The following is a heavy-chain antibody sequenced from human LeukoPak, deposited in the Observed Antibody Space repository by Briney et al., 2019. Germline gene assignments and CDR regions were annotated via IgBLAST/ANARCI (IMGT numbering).Heavy chain of an antibody. V-gene: IGHV3-23*01. CDR1: GFTFSSYA. Sequence: GGSLRLSCAASGFTFSSYAMSWVRQAPGKGLEWVSTMSGSGGSTYYADSVKGRFTISRDNSKNTLYLQMNSLRAEDTAAYYCAKDRGSSWTADYYYYMDVWGKGTTVTVSS. CDR2: MSGSGGST. D-gene: IGHD6-13*01. J-gene: IGHJ6*03. CDR3: AKDRGSSWTADYYYYMDV.